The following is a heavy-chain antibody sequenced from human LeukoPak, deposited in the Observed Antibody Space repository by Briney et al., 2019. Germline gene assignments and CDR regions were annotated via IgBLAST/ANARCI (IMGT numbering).Heavy chain of an antibody. CDR2: IRYDVSNK. CDR1: GFTFSSYG. V-gene: IGHV3-30*02. Sequence: GGSLRLSCAVSGFTFSSYGMHWVRQAPGKGLEWVAFIRYDVSNKYYADSVKVRLTISRDNSKNTLYLQMNSLRAEDTAVYYCAKGPDTYDSSGYDAFDIWGQGTMVTVSS. CDR3: AKGPDTYDSSGYDAFDI. J-gene: IGHJ3*02. D-gene: IGHD3-22*01.